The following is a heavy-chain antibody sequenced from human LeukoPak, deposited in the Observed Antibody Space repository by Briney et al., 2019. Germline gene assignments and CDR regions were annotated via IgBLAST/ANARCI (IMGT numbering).Heavy chain of an antibody. Sequence: GGSLRLSCAASGFTFSSYAMHWVRQAPGKGLEWVAVISYDGSNKYYAGSVKGRFTISRDNSKNTLYLQMNSLRAEDTAVYYCAREVYYYDSSGYYGYYFDYWGQGTLVTVSS. V-gene: IGHV3-30*04. CDR3: AREVYYYDSSGYYGYYFDY. J-gene: IGHJ4*02. CDR2: ISYDGSNK. CDR1: GFTFSSYA. D-gene: IGHD3-22*01.